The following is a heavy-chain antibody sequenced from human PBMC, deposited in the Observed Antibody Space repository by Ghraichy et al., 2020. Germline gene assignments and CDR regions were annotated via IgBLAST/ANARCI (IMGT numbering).Heavy chain of an antibody. Sequence: SETLSLTCTVSGGSISSSSYYWGWIRQPPGKGLEWIGSIYYSGSTYYNPSLKSRVTISVDTSKNQFSLKLSSVTAADTAVYYCARPSPSRGGTPSWYFDLWGRGTLVTVSS. CDR1: GGSISSSSYY. CDR2: IYYSGST. J-gene: IGHJ2*01. V-gene: IGHV4-39*01. CDR3: ARPSPSRGGTPSWYFDL. D-gene: IGHD2-15*01.